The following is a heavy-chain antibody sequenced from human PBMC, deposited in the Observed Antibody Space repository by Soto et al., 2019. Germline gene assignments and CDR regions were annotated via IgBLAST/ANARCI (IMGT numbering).Heavy chain of an antibody. J-gene: IGHJ4*02. Sequence: QVQLVQSGAEVKKPGSSVKVSCTASGGGRSTNPSSWVRQAPGQGLEWMGGTGSGAGPGNNTQRFQGRLTVTADESTSRVSMELTNLSSEDTAVYYCARRATGGFSRFFDSWGQGNLVTVSS. CDR2: TGSGAGPG. V-gene: IGHV1-69*01. CDR1: GGGRSTNP. D-gene: IGHD2-8*02. CDR3: ARRATGGFSRFFDS.